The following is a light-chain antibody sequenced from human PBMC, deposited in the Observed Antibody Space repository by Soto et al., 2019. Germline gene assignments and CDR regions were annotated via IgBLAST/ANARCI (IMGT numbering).Light chain of an antibody. CDR1: SSNIASNN. J-gene: IGLJ2*01. V-gene: IGLV1-44*01. CDR3: AAWDDSLNGVV. CDR2: GNN. Sequence: QSVLTQPPSASGTPVQRVTISCSGSSSNIASNNVNWYQQLPGAAPKLLIYGNNQWPSGVPDRFSGSKSGTSASLAISGLQSEDEADYYCAAWDDSLNGVVFGGGTKLTVL.